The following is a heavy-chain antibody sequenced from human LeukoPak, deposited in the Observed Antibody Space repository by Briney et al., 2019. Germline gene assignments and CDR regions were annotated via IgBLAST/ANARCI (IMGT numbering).Heavy chain of an antibody. Sequence: SETLSLTCTASGGSISTHYWSWIRQPPGKGPEWIGYIYYSGSTNYNPSLKSRVTISVDTSKNQFSLKLSSVTAADTAVYYCAKTLRDLFSSSYYYYMDVWGKGTTVTVSS. V-gene: IGHV4-59*11. CDR3: AKTLRDLFSSSYYYYMDV. CDR2: IYYSGST. CDR1: GGSISTHY. J-gene: IGHJ6*03. D-gene: IGHD3-3*01.